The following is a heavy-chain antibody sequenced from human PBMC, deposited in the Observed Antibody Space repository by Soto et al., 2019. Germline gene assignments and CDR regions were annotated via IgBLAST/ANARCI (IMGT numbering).Heavy chain of an antibody. D-gene: IGHD6-13*01. J-gene: IGHJ6*02. CDR3: ARVRDSSSWGGAQNYHDGMDI. CDR1: GGTFSSYA. CDR2: IIPIFGTT. V-gene: IGHV1-69*06. Sequence: QVHLVQSGAEVKKPGSSVKVSCKASGGTFSSYAISWVRQAPGQGLEWMGGIIPIFGTTTYAQKFQGRVTITADKSTNAYMELSSLRSEDTAVYFCARVRDSSSWGGAQNYHDGMDIWGQGTTVTVSS.